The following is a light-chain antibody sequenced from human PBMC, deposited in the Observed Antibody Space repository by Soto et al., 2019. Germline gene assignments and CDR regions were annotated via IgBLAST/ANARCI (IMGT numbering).Light chain of an antibody. CDR2: GAS. J-gene: IGKJ2*01. CDR1: QSVSSSY. CDR3: QQYVSSPYT. Sequence: ELVLTQSPGTLSLSPGERATLSCSASQSVSSSYLAWYQQKPGQAPRLLNYGASSRATDIPDRFSGSGSGTDFTLTISRLEPEDFAVYYCQQYVSSPYTFGQGTKLEIK. V-gene: IGKV3-20*01.